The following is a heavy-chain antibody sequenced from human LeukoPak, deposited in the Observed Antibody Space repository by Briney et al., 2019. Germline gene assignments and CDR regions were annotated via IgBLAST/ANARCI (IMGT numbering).Heavy chain of an antibody. J-gene: IGHJ4*02. CDR2: ISSSGSTI. V-gene: IGHV3-48*03. D-gene: IGHD2-2*01. CDR1: GFTFSSYE. Sequence: GGSLRLSCAASGFTFSSYEMNWVRQAPGKGLEWVSYISSSGSTIYHADSVKGRIISSRDNAKNSLYLQMNSLRAEETAVYYCARSGYLGPDYRGQGTLVTVAS. CDR3: ARSGYLGPDY.